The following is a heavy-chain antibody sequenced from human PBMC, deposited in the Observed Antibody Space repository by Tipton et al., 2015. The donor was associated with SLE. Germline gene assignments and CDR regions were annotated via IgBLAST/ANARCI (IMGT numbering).Heavy chain of an antibody. J-gene: IGHJ5*02. V-gene: IGHV4-34*01. CDR2: INHSGST. D-gene: IGHD2-15*01. CDR3: ATEGGNWFDP. Sequence: TLSLTCAVSGGSFTMYYWSWIRQSPGKGLEWIGEINHSGSTNYNLSLKARVTLSADTSKNQVSLRLTSVTAADTAVYYCATEGGNWFDPWGQGTLVTVSS. CDR1: GGSFTMYY.